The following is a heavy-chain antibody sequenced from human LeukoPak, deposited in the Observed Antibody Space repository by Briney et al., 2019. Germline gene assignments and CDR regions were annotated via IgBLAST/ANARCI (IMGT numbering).Heavy chain of an antibody. J-gene: IGHJ4*02. Sequence: PSETLSLTCVVYGGSSSTYFWSWLRQAAGKGLEWIGEINHTGTTNYNPSLKSRVTISVDTSKSQLSLKLSSVTAADTAVYYCARGSLRWHDNWGQGTLVTVSS. D-gene: IGHD4-23*01. CDR2: INHTGTT. CDR3: ARGSLRWHDN. V-gene: IGHV4-34*01. CDR1: GGSSSTYF.